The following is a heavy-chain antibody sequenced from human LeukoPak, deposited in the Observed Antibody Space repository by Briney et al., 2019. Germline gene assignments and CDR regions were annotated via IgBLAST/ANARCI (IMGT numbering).Heavy chain of an antibody. CDR3: ARGGSGWYVFDS. V-gene: IGHV3-66*01. CDR1: RFTVRSIY. J-gene: IGHJ4*02. Sequence: GRSLRLSGAASRFTVRSIYMNWGPQSPGKELRGLSLIDIGSYIYYAASVKGRFTISRDNYKNPLYLQMGSVRVEDTAVYLCARGGSGWYVFDSWGQGTLVTVSS. D-gene: IGHD6-19*01. CDR2: IDIGSYI.